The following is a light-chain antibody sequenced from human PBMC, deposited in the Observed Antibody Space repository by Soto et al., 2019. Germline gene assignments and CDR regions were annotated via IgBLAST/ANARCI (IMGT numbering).Light chain of an antibody. CDR2: AAS. Sequence: DLQMTQSPSSVSASVGDRVTITCRASQGIGSWLAWFQQKPGEAPRLLIYAASSLHSGVPSRFSGSGSGTDFTLTITILQPEDFATYYCLQGDSFPLTFGGGTKVEIK. J-gene: IGKJ4*01. CDR3: LQGDSFPLT. CDR1: QGIGSW. V-gene: IGKV1-12*01.